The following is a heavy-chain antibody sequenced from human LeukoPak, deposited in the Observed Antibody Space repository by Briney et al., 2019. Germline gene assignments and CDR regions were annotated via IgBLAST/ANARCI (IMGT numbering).Heavy chain of an antibody. J-gene: IGHJ4*02. Sequence: GGSLRLSCAASGFTFSSYAMSWVRQAPGKGLEWVSVIYSGGSTYYADSVKGRFTISRDNSKNTLYLQMNSLRAEDTAVYYCARDDPYSNYFDYWGQGTLVTVSS. CDR1: GFTFSSYA. V-gene: IGHV3-66*01. CDR2: IYSGGST. D-gene: IGHD4-11*01. CDR3: ARDDPYSNYFDY.